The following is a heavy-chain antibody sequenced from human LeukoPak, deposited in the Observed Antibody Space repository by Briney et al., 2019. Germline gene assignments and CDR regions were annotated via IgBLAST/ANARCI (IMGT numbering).Heavy chain of an antibody. CDR1: GGSISSSSYY. CDR3: ARDYYDSSGYFDY. D-gene: IGHD3-22*01. CDR2: IYYSGNT. V-gene: IGHV4-39*07. J-gene: IGHJ4*02. Sequence: SETLSLTCTVSGGSISSSSYYWAWIRQPPGKGLEWIGSIYYSGNTYYNPSLKSRVTISVDTSKNQFSLKLTSVTAADTAVYYCARDYYDSSGYFDYWGQGTLVTVSS.